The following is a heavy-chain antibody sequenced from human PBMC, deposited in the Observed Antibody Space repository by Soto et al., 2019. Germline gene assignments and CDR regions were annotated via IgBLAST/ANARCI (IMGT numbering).Heavy chain of an antibody. CDR1: GFTFSSYG. D-gene: IGHD5-12*01. CDR3: ARDRGEMATINYFDY. J-gene: IGHJ4*02. V-gene: IGHV3-48*02. CDR2: ISSSSSTI. Sequence: EVQLVESGGGLVQPGGSLRLSCAASGFTFSSYGMNWVRQAPGKGLEWVSYISSSSSTIYYADSVKGRFTITRDNAKNSLYLHMNNLRDEDTAVYYCARDRGEMATINYFDYRGQGTLVTVSS.